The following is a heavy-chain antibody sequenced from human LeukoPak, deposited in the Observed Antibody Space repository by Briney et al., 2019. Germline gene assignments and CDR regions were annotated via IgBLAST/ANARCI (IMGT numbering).Heavy chain of an antibody. V-gene: IGHV4-39*01. J-gene: IGHJ4*02. Sequence: SETLSLTCTVSGGSISSSSYSWGWIHRPPGKGLEWLGAIYYSGNIYYTGSTYYNPSLESRVAVSADTSKNQLSLKLSSVTAADTAVYYCARGKYAGSVDFWGQGTLVTVSS. CDR2: IYYSGNIYYTGST. CDR1: GGSISSSSYS. D-gene: IGHD3-10*01. CDR3: ARGKYAGSVDF.